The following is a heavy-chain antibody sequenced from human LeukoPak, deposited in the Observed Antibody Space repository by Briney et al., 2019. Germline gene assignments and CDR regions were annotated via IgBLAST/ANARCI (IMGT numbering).Heavy chain of an antibody. V-gene: IGHV4-30-4*01. Sequence: PPQSLSLTCTVSGGSITSADHYWRWIRQPPGNGLEWIGYIFYSGSTYYNPSLKSRLTISVDTSKNQFSLKLSSVTAADTAVYYCARGYYDVLTNYPKNFDQWGQGTLVTVSS. CDR1: GGSITSADHY. CDR2: IFYSGST. CDR3: ARGYYDVLTNYPKNFDQ. D-gene: IGHD3-9*01. J-gene: IGHJ4*02.